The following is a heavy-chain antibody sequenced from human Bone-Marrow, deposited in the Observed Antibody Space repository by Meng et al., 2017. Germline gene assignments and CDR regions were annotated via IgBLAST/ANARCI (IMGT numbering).Heavy chain of an antibody. J-gene: IGHJ4*02. V-gene: IGHV3-64*01. D-gene: IGHD1-26*01. CDR3: ARSGGELPLDY. Sequence: GESLKISCAASRFTFSSYAMHWVRQAPGKGLEYVSAISSNGGSTYYANSVKGRFTISRDNSKNTLYLQMGSLRAEDMAVYYCARSGGELPLDYWGQGTLVTVSS. CDR1: RFTFSSYA. CDR2: ISSNGGST.